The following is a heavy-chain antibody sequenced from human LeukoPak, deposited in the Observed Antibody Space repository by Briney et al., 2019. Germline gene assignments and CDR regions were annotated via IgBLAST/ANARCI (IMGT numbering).Heavy chain of an antibody. CDR2: ISAYNGNT. D-gene: IGHD2-15*01. CDR3: ASSRGGYFFDY. J-gene: IGHJ4*02. CDR1: GYTFTSYG. V-gene: IGHV1-18*01. Sequence: VKVSCKVSGYTFTSYGISWVRQAPGQGLEWMGWISAYNGNTNCAQKLQGRVTMTTDTSTSTAYMELRSLRSDDTAVYYCASSRGGYFFDYWGQGTLVTVSS.